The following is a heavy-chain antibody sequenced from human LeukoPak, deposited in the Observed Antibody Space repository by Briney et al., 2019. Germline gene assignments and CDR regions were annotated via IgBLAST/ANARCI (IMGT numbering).Heavy chain of an antibody. CDR1: GNILSGSY. J-gene: IGHJ6*02. Sequence: ASVKVSCKASGNILSGSYMHWVRQAPGQGLEWMGWINPESGDTKYGQKFQDRVIVTRDMSVTTVYMELSTLISDDTAVYYCASAPYGSGTYSLYYYGLDVWGQGATVADSS. CDR3: ASAPYGSGTYSLYYYGLDV. D-gene: IGHD3-10*01. CDR2: INPESGDT. V-gene: IGHV1-2*02.